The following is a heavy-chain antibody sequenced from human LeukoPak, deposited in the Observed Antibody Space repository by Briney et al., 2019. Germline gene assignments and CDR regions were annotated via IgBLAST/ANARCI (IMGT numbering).Heavy chain of an antibody. V-gene: IGHV1-69*04. Sequence: SVKVSCKASGGTFSRYAISWVRQAPGQGLEWMGRIIPILGIANYAQKFQGRVTITADKSTSTAYMELSSLRSEDTAVYYCARDQRGYSGYVPPWMGWYFDLWGRGTLVTVSS. J-gene: IGHJ2*01. D-gene: IGHD5-12*01. CDR3: ARDQRGYSGYVPPWMGWYFDL. CDR2: IIPILGIA. CDR1: GGTFSRYA.